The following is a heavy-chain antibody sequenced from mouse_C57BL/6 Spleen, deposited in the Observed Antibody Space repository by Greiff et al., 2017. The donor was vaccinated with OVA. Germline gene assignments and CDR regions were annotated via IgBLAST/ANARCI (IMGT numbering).Heavy chain of an antibody. CDR2: IDPNNGGT. Sequence: VQLQQSGPELVKPGASVKISCKASGYTFTDYYMNWVKQSHGKSLEWIGDIDPNNGGTSYNQKFKGKATLTVDKSSSTAYMELRSLTSEDSAVYYCASMVTTRGYFDYWGQGTTLTVSS. V-gene: IGHV1-26*01. D-gene: IGHD2-2*01. CDR3: ASMVTTRGYFDY. CDR1: GYTFTDYY. J-gene: IGHJ2*01.